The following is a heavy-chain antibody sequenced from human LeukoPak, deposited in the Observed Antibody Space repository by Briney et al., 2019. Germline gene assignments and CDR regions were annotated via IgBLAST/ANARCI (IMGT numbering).Heavy chain of an antibody. CDR1: GYIFTSDG. Sequence: GASVKVSCKASGYIFTSDGVSWVRQAPGQGLEWMGWISAYNGNTNYAQKLQGRLTLTTDTSTSTAYMELRSLRSDDTAVYYCARDVSGPTTSITTRVPLDYWGQGTLVTVSS. D-gene: IGHD1-1*01. V-gene: IGHV1-18*01. CDR3: ARDVSGPTTSITTRVPLDY. CDR2: ISAYNGNT. J-gene: IGHJ4*02.